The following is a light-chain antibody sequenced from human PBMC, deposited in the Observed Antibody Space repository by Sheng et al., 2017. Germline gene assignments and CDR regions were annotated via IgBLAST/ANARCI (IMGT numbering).Light chain of an antibody. Sequence: EIVLTQSPGTLSLSPGERATLSCRASESITGRYLAWYQQRPGQAPRLLIYGASSRATDIPDRFSGSGSGTEFTLTISSLQPDDFATYYCQQYNSYSETFGQGTKVESK. V-gene: IGKV3-20*01. J-gene: IGKJ1*01. CDR2: GAS. CDR3: QQYNSYSET. CDR1: ESITGRY.